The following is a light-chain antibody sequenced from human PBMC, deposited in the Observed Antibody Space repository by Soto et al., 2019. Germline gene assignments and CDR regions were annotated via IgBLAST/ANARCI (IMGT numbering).Light chain of an antibody. J-gene: IGLJ1*01. CDR1: SSDVGGYNY. V-gene: IGLV2-11*01. Sequence: QSVLTQPRSVSGSPGQSVTISCTGTSSDVGGYNYVSWYQQHPGKAPKLMIYDVSNRPSGVSDRFSGSKSGNTASLTISGLQAEDEADYYCCSYAGSYKGYVFGTGTKVTVL. CDR2: DVS. CDR3: CSYAGSYKGYV.